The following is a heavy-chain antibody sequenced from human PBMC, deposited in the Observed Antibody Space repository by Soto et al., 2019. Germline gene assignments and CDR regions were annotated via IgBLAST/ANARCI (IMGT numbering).Heavy chain of an antibody. CDR1: GGSISRYY. D-gene: IGHD3-9*01. V-gene: IGHV4-59*05. CDR2: LYYTDYT. J-gene: IGHJ6*02. CDR3: ARHLYYDISPGYLRPYHYYGMDV. Sequence: SETLSLTCTVSGGSISRYYWSWIRQPPGKGLEWIGSLYYTDYTDSNPSLRSRVTISVDTSKNQFSLKLTSVTAADTAVYYCARHLYYDISPGYLRPYHYYGMDVWGQGTTVTVSS.